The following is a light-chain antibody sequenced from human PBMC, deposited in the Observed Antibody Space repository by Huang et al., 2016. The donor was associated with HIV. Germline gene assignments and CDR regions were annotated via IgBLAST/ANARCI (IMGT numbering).Light chain of an antibody. CDR3: QEYFTTPWT. V-gene: IGKV4-1*01. Sequence: DIVMTQSPDLLAVSLGQRATMNCKSNQRVLYKSNQKHYVSWFQQTPGQPPKPLMHWESIRASGDPDRFSGGGAGTDFTLTTSKLQAAGGAVDDCQEYFTTPWTFGQGTKVEIK. CDR2: WES. J-gene: IGKJ1*01. CDR1: QRVLYKSNQKHY.